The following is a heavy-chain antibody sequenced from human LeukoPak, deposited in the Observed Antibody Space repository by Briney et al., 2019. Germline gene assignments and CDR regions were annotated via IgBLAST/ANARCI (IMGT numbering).Heavy chain of an antibody. CDR3: AMYYFGSGTYSDY. D-gene: IGHD3-10*01. CDR2: IYSGGGT. J-gene: IGHJ4*02. Sequence: PGGSLRHSCAASGFFVSSNYMSWVRQAPGKGLEWVSLIYSGGGTYYADSAKGRFTISRDNSKNTLFLQMNSLRAEDTAMYYCAMYYFGSGTYSDYWGQGTLVTVSS. CDR1: GFFVSSNY. V-gene: IGHV3-66*01.